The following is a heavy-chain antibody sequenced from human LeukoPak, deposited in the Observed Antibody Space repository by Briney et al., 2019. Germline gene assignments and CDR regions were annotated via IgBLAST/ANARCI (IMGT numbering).Heavy chain of an antibody. CDR2: ISSSSSTI. CDR1: GFTFSSYS. V-gene: IGHV3-48*02. Sequence: GGSLRLSCAASGFTFSSYSMNWVRQAPGKGLEWVSYISSSSSTIYYADSVKGRFTISRDNAKNSLYLQMNSLRDEDTAVYYCASERYSSSWYASCFDYWGQGTPVTVSS. CDR3: ASERYSSSWYASCFDY. D-gene: IGHD6-13*01. J-gene: IGHJ4*02.